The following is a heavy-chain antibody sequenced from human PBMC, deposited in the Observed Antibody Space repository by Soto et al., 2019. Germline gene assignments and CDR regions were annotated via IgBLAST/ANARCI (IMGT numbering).Heavy chain of an antibody. D-gene: IGHD2-2*01. CDR2: IGGSGTTI. J-gene: IGHJ4*02. Sequence: PGGSLRLSCVASGFPFSAYAMNWVRQTPGKGLEWVCGIGGSGTTIYYANSVKGRFTISRDNSKNTLYLQLNSLRAEDTAVYYCAKYGCSSTACQCDYWGQGTRVTVS. V-gene: IGHV3-23*01. CDR3: AKYGCSSTACQCDY. CDR1: GFPFSAYA.